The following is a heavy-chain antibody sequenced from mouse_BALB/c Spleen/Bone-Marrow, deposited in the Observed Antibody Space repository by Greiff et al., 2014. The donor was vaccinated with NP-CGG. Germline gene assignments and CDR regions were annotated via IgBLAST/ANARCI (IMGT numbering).Heavy chain of an antibody. J-gene: IGHJ3*01. CDR3: ARAGGYDGCAY. CDR2: INPSNGRA. V-gene: IGHV1S81*02. CDR1: GYTFTSYW. D-gene: IGHD2-2*01. Sequence: QVQLQQSGAELVKPGASVKLSCKASGYTFTSYWMHWVKQRPGQGLEWIGEINPSNGRADYNEKFRSKATLTVDRSSSTAYMQLSSLTSEDYAVYYCARAGGYDGCAYWGQGTLVTVSA.